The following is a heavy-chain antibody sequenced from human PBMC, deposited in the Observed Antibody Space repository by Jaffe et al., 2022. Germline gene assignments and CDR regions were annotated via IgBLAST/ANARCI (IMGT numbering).Heavy chain of an antibody. CDR1: GGSISSGSYY. D-gene: IGHD5-12*01. V-gene: IGHV4-61*02. CDR2: IYTRGST. J-gene: IGHJ4*02. CDR3: ARLPVATLSFDY. Sequence: QVQLQESGPGLVKPSQTLSLTCTVSGGSISSGSYYWNWIRQPAGKGLEWIGRIYTRGSTNYNPSLKSRVTISVDTSKNQFSLKLTSVTAADTAVYYCARLPVATLSFDYWGQGTLVTVSS.